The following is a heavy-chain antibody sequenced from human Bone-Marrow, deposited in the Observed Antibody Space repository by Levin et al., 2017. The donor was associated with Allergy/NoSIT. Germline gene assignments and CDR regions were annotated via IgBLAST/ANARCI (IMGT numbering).Heavy chain of an antibody. D-gene: IGHD6-13*01. J-gene: IGHJ4*02. CDR2: VYYSGNT. CDR1: CGSMRNSY. CDR3: ARCDDSSWFKFDY. Sequence: SPTLSLPCTVSCGSMRNSYWSWIRQPPGKGLEWIGYVYYSGNTNYNPSLKSRVTISPDTSKNQFSLKVTSVTAADTAIYYCARCDDSSWFKFDYWGQGTLVSVSS. V-gene: IGHV4-59*01.